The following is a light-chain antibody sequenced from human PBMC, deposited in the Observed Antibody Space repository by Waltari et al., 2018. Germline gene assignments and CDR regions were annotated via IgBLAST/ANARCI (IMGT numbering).Light chain of an antibody. CDR2: WAS. CDR3: QQYYGSPFT. CDR1: QSVFYSPNNKNY. Sequence: DIVMTQSPDSLAVSLGERATINCKSSQSVFYSPNNKNYLSWYQQKPGQPPKLLIYWASTRESGVPDRFSGSGSGTDFTLTISSLQAEDVALYFCQQYYGSPFTFDGGTKVEIK. V-gene: IGKV4-1*01. J-gene: IGKJ4*01.